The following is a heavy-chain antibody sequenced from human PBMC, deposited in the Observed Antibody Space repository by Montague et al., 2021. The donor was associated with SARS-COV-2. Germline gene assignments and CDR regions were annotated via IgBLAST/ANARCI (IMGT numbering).Heavy chain of an antibody. D-gene: IGHD3-9*01. CDR3: ARLPYILPGYAYFDF. Sequence: SETLSLTCTVSGDSISNYYWSWIRRPPGKGLEWLGYIYYGGSTXXXPSXXXRVTISVDTSKNQFSLRLSSVTAADTAVYYCARLPYILPGYAYFDFWGQGSLVIVSS. J-gene: IGHJ4*02. CDR2: IYYGGST. CDR1: GDSISNYY. V-gene: IGHV4-59*08.